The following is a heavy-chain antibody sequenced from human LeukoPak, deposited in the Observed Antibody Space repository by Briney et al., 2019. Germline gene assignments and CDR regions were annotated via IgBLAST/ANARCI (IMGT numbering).Heavy chain of an antibody. CDR2: IYPGDSDT. Sequence: GESLKISCKVSGYSFTTYWIGWVRQMPGKGLEWMGIIYPGDSDTRYSPSFQGQVTISADKSINTAYLQWSSLKASDTAIYYCARRYYDSSGYYYSFDYWGQGTLVTVSS. J-gene: IGHJ4*02. CDR3: ARRYYDSSGYYYSFDY. CDR1: GYSFTTYW. V-gene: IGHV5-51*01. D-gene: IGHD3-22*01.